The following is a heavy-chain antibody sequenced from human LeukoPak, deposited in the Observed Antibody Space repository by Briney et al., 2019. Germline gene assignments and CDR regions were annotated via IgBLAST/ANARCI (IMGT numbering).Heavy chain of an antibody. V-gene: IGHV3-7*01. CDR2: IKRDSSEK. CDR3: ARNRESYGIDY. D-gene: IGHD1-26*01. Sequence: GGSLRLSCAASGFTFSSYWMTWVRQAPGKGLEWVANIKRDSSEKYYVDSVKGRLTISRDNAKNALFLQMNSLRAEDTAVYYCARNRESYGIDYWGQGTLVTLSS. CDR1: GFTFSSYW. J-gene: IGHJ4*02.